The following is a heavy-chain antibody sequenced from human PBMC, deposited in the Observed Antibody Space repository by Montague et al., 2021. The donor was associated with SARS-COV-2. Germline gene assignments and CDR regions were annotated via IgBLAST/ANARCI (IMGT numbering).Heavy chain of an antibody. Sequence: SETLSLTCSVSGGSISDYYCHWIRQPPGKGLEWIGYINYNTGNTXYNTPLQSRVTIPLDTTKNQFSLNLRSVTAADTAIYFCARGIGYDYYFDCWGQGTLVTVSS. V-gene: IGHV4-59*01. CDR2: INYNTGNT. D-gene: IGHD5-12*01. CDR3: ARGIGYDYYFDC. J-gene: IGHJ4*02. CDR1: GGSISDYY.